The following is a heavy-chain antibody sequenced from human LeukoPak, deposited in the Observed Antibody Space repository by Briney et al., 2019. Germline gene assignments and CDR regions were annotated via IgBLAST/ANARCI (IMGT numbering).Heavy chain of an antibody. V-gene: IGHV3-23*05. J-gene: IGHJ4*02. CDR3: AKSQWKVGATDYFDY. D-gene: IGHD1-26*01. Sequence: GGSLRLSCAASGFAFNTYAMTWVRQAPGKGLEWVSNINDNGSQTHYADSVKGRFTISRENSKNTLFLQMDSLRDEDTAVYYCAKSQWKVGATDYFDYWGQGILVTVSS. CDR2: INDNGSQT. CDR1: GFAFNTYA.